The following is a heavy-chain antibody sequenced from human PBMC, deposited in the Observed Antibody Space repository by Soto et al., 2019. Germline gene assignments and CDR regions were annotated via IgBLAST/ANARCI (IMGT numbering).Heavy chain of an antibody. Sequence: SETLSLTCTVSGASISSSRSYWGWVRQPPGKGLEWTVSFYYTGGTYSTYYNPSLKSRVTISVDTSKSQFSLNLRSVTAADTAVYYCASPRQGNYDFLSGYYALDYWGQGTLVTVSS. CDR3: ASPRQGNYDFLSGYYALDY. CDR1: GASISSSRSY. D-gene: IGHD3-3*01. V-gene: IGHV4-39*01. CDR2: FYYTGGT. J-gene: IGHJ4*02.